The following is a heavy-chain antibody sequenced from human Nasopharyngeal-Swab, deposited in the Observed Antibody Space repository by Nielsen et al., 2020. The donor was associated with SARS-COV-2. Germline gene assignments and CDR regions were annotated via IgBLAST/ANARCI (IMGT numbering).Heavy chain of an antibody. Sequence: GESLKISCKGSGYSFTSYWIGWVRQMPGKGLEWMGIIYPGDSDTRYSPSFQGQVTISADKSISTAYLQWSSLKASDTAMYYCARLTTYYDFWSGYRGYYYMDVWGKGTTVTVSS. CDR3: ARLTTYYDFWSGYRGYYYMDV. CDR2: IYPGDSDT. V-gene: IGHV5-51*01. CDR1: GYSFTSYW. J-gene: IGHJ6*03. D-gene: IGHD3-3*01.